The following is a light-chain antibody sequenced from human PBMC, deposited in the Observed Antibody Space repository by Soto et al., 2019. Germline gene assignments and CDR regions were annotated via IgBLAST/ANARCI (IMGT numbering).Light chain of an antibody. V-gene: IGKV3D-15*01. CDR1: QSVSSY. CDR3: QQYNNWPL. CDR2: GAS. Sequence: EIVMTQSPATLSVSPGERATLSCRASQSVSSYLAWYQQKPGQAPRLLIYGASTRATDIPARFSGSGSGTDFTLTISSLQSEDFAVYYCQQYNNWPLFGQGTKVDIK. J-gene: IGKJ1*01.